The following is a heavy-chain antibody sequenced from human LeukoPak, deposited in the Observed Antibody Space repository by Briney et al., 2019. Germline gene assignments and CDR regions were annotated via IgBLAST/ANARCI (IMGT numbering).Heavy chain of an antibody. D-gene: IGHD3-10*01. CDR1: GGSFSGYY. CDR3: ARHGALWSKGGLDF. V-gene: IGHV4-34*01. Sequence: SETLSLTCAVYGGSFSGYYWSWIRQPPGKGLEWIGEINHSGSTNYNPSLKSRVTISVDTSKNQFSLKLSSVTAADTAVYYCARHGALWSKGGLDFWGQGNLVTVSS. J-gene: IGHJ4*02. CDR2: INHSGST.